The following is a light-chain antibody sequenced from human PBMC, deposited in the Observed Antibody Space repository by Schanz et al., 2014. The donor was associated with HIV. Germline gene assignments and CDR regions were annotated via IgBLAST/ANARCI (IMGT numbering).Light chain of an antibody. CDR2: DVS. CDR1: SSDVGGYNY. Sequence: QSALTQPRSVSGSPGQSVTISCTGTSSDVGGYNYVSWYQQHPGKAPKFMIYDVSKRPSGVPDRFSGSKSGNTASLTISGLQAEDEADYYCSSYTSSSTRVFGGGTKLTVL. J-gene: IGLJ2*01. V-gene: IGLV2-11*01. CDR3: SSYTSSSTRV.